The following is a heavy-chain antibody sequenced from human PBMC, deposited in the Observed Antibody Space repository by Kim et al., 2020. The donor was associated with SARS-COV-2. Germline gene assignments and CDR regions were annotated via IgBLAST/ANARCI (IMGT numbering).Heavy chain of an antibody. J-gene: IGHJ4*02. CDR1: GFTFSSYA. CDR3: ARMYYDFWSGYHY. CDR2: ISYDGSNK. V-gene: IGHV3-30*04. D-gene: IGHD3-3*01. Sequence: GGSLRLSCAASGFTFSSYAMHWVRQAPGKGLEWVAVISYDGSNKYYADSVKGRFTISRDNSKNTLYLQMNSLRAEDTAVYYCARMYYDFWSGYHYWGQGTLVTVSS.